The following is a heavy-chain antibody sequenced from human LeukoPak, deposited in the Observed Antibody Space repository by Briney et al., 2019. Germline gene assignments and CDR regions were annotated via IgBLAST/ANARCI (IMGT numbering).Heavy chain of an antibody. V-gene: IGHV4-4*02. Sequence: SGTVSLTCAVSGGSISGSNWWSWVRQPPGKGLEWIGEIYHSGSTNYNPSLKSRVTISVDKSKNQFSLKLSSVTAADTAVYYCARSRYCSGGSCWVDYWGQGTLVTVSS. CDR3: ARSRYCSGGSCWVDY. J-gene: IGHJ4*02. CDR1: GGSISGSNW. D-gene: IGHD2-15*01. CDR2: IYHSGST.